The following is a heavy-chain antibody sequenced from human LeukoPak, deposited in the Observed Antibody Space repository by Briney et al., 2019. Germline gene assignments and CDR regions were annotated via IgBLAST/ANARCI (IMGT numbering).Heavy chain of an antibody. Sequence: GASVKVSCKASGYIFISYGISWVRQAPGQGLEWMGWISAYNGNTKYALKLQGRVTMTTDTSTSTAYMELRSLRSDDTAVYYCARDVRGIVGMDYFDYWGQGTLVTVSS. V-gene: IGHV1-18*01. CDR2: ISAYNGNT. CDR3: ARDVRGIVGMDYFDY. J-gene: IGHJ4*02. D-gene: IGHD3-22*01. CDR1: GYIFISYG.